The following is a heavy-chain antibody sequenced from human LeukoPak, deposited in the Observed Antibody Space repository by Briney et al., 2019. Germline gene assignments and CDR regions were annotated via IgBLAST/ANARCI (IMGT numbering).Heavy chain of an antibody. CDR3: AKPIWGAFPREMDV. CDR2: ITGSGTTT. J-gene: IGHJ6*04. Sequence: GGSLRLSCVGSGFTFDDYAMHWVRQAPGKGLEWVSTITGSGTTTYYADSVQGRFTISRDNSNNTLYLQMNSLRAEDTALYYCAKPIWGAFPREMDVWGKGTTVTISS. CDR1: GFTFDDYA. V-gene: IGHV3-23*01. D-gene: IGHD3-16*01.